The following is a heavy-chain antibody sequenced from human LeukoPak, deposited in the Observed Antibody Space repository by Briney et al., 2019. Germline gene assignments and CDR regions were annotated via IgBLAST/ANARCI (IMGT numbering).Heavy chain of an antibody. D-gene: IGHD6-6*01. Sequence: ASVKVSCTASGYTFTGYYMHWVRHAPGQGLEWMGWINPNSGGTNYAQKVQGRVTMTRDTSISTAYMELSRLRSDDTAVYYCARDTSSSSSRGYFDYWGQGTLVTVSS. CDR2: INPNSGGT. V-gene: IGHV1-2*02. CDR3: ARDTSSSSSRGYFDY. CDR1: GYTFTGYY. J-gene: IGHJ4*02.